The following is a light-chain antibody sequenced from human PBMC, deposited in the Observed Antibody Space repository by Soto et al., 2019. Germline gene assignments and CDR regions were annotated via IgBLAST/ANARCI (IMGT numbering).Light chain of an antibody. Sequence: EIVLTQSPGTLPLSPGERATLSCRASQSVSSNLAWYQQKPGQAPRLLIYGASTRATGIPARFSGSGSGTDFTLTISRLEPEDFAVYYCQQYGGSPFSFGPGTKVDI. J-gene: IGKJ3*01. CDR1: QSVSSN. CDR2: GAS. CDR3: QQYGGSPFS. V-gene: IGKV3-20*01.